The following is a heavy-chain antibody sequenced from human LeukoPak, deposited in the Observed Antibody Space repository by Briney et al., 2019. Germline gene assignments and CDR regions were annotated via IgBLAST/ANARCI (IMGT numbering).Heavy chain of an antibody. CDR2: IYTSGST. V-gene: IGHV4-61*02. J-gene: IGHJ4*02. CDR1: GGSISSGSYY. Sequence: KTSQTLSLTCTVSGGSISSGSYYWSWIRQPAGKGLEWIGRIYTSGSTNYNPSLKSRVTISVDTSKNQFSLKLSSVTAADTAVYYCARGNRIRHYFDYWGQETLVTVSS. D-gene: IGHD1-14*01. CDR3: ARGNRIRHYFDY.